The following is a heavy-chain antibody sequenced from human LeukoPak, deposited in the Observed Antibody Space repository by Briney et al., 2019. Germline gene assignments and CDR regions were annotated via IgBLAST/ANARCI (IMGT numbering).Heavy chain of an antibody. D-gene: IGHD1-26*01. CDR1: GGTFSSYA. V-gene: IGHV1-69*05. CDR2: IIPIFGTA. CDR3: ARDLEIAATGFMDY. J-gene: IGHJ4*02. Sequence: HRASVKVSCKASGGTFSSYAISWVRQAPGQGLERMGGIIPIFGTANYAQKFQGRVTMTRDTSTSTVYMELSSLRSEDTAVYYCARDLEIAATGFMDYWGQGTLVTVSS.